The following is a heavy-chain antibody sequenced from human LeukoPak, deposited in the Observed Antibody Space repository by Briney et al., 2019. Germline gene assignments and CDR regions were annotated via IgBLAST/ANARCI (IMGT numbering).Heavy chain of an antibody. J-gene: IGHJ4*02. CDR1: GFTFSDTW. CDR2: IKSKTDGGTT. V-gene: IGHV3-15*01. D-gene: IGHD3-10*01. CDR3: TTPVRGAIVTGPY. Sequence: GGSLRLSGAASGFTFSDTWMSWVRQAPGKGLEWVGRIKSKTDGGTTDYAAPVKGRFTISRDDSKNTLYLQMNSLTTEDTAVYYCTTPVRGAIVTGPYWGQGTLVTVSS.